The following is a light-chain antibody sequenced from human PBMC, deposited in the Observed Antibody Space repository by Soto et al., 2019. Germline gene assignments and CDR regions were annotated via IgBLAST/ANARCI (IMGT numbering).Light chain of an antibody. CDR3: SSHAGSNSVL. CDR1: SSEVGYYNY. J-gene: IGLJ3*02. CDR2: EVN. V-gene: IGLV2-8*01. Sequence: QSALTQPPSASGSLGQSVTISCTGTSSEVGYYNYVSWYQQHPGKAPKLLIYEVNKRPSGVPDRFSCSKSGNTASLTVSGLQAEDEADYYCSSHAGSNSVLFGGGTKLTVL.